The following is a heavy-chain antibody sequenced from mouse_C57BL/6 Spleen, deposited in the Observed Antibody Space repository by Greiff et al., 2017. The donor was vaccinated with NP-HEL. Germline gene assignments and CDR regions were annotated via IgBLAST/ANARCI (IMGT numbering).Heavy chain of an antibody. D-gene: IGHD2-5*01. Sequence: EVKLVESGGGLVKPGGSLKLSCAASGFTFSSYAMSWVRQTPEKRLEWVATISDGGSYTYYPDNVKGRFTISRDNAKNNLYLQMSHLKSEDTAMYYCARAYYSNYVYWYFDVWGTGTTVTVSS. V-gene: IGHV5-4*03. J-gene: IGHJ1*03. CDR2: ISDGGSYT. CDR3: ARAYYSNYVYWYFDV. CDR1: GFTFSSYA.